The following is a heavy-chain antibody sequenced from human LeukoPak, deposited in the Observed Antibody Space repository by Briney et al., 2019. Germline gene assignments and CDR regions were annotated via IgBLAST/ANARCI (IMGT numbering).Heavy chain of an antibody. J-gene: IGHJ6*02. CDR3: ARHRYYYYGMDV. V-gene: IGHV4-59*08. CDR2: IYYSGST. CDR1: GGSISSYY. Sequence: KSSETLSLTCTVSGGSISSYYWNWIRQPPGKGLEWIGYIYYSGSTNYNPSLKSRVTISVDTSKNQFSLKLSSVTAADTAVYYCARHRYYYYGMDVWGQGTTVTVSS.